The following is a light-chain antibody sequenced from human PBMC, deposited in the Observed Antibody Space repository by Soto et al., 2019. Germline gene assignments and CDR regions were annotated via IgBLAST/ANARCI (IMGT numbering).Light chain of an antibody. CDR1: QSVGRIY. V-gene: IGKV3-20*01. CDR2: GAS. Sequence: EIVLTQSPGTLSLSAGERATLACRASQSVGRIYFAWYQQKPGQAPTVLIYGASSSATGIPDRFSGSGSGTDFNLTRISVEPEDFEVYYCRHYDTSPTLGQRNKVYI. CDR3: RHYDTSPT. J-gene: IGKJ1*01.